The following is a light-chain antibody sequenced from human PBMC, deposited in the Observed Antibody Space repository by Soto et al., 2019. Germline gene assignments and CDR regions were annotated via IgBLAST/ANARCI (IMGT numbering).Light chain of an antibody. J-gene: IGKJ4*01. CDR2: DAS. CDR1: QSIGSH. V-gene: IGKV3D-15*01. CDR3: QQYNNWPLT. Sequence: EIVLTQSPATPSLSPGERATLSCRARQSIGSHLAWYQQQPGQAPRLLIHDASSRATGIPARFSGSGSGTEFTLTISSLQSEDFAFYFCQQYNNWPLTFGGGTKVDI.